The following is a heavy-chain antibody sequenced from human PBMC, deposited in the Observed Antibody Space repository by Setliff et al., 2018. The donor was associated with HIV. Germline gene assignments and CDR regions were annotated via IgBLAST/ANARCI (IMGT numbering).Heavy chain of an antibody. D-gene: IGHD3-22*01. Sequence: SETLSLTCTVSGGSISSYYWSWIRQPAGKGLEWIGRIYPSGSTSYNPSLKSRVTMSVDTSKNQISLKQSSVTAADTAVFYCAREFYHYDSSDYYSDYYYYYMDVWGKGTTVTVSS. V-gene: IGHV4-4*07. J-gene: IGHJ6*03. CDR3: AREFYHYDSSDYYSDYYYYYMDV. CDR1: GGSISSYY. CDR2: IYPSGST.